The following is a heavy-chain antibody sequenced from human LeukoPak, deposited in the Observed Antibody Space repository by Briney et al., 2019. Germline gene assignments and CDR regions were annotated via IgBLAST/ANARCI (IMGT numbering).Heavy chain of an antibody. D-gene: IGHD6-13*01. CDR2: IKQDGSEK. V-gene: IGHV3-7*03. CDR3: AREGAAAGTFDY. Sequence: GGSLRLSCAASGFTFNNAWVNWVRQAPGKGLEWVANIKQDGSEKYYVDSVKGRFTISRDNAKNSLYLQMNSLRAEDTAVYYCAREGAAAGTFDYWGQGTLVTVSS. CDR1: GFTFNNAW. J-gene: IGHJ4*02.